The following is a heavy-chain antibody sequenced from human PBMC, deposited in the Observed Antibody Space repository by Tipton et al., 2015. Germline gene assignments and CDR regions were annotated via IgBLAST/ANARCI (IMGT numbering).Heavy chain of an antibody. J-gene: IGHJ4*02. Sequence: TLSLTCTVSGDSISSYYWSWIRQPPGTGLEWIGYIYYTGSTDYNPSLKSRVTMSVDASKNHFSLKLTSVTAADTAVYYCARLSFGAYDFWNGYSFDYWGQGTLVTVSS. D-gene: IGHD3-3*01. V-gene: IGHV4-59*06. CDR2: IYYTGST. CDR1: GDSISSYY. CDR3: ARLSFGAYDFWNGYSFDY.